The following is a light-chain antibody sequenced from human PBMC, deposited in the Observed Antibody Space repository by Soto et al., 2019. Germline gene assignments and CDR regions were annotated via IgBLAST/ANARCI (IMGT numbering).Light chain of an antibody. CDR1: SGHSSYI. V-gene: IGLV4-60*02. Sequence: QSVLTQSSSASASLGSSVKLTCTLSSGHSSYIIAWHQQQPGKAPRYLMKLEGSGSYNKGSGAPDRFSGSSSGADRYLTISNLQFEDEADYYCETWDSNTHVFGGGTKLTVL. CDR2: LEGSGSY. J-gene: IGLJ3*02. CDR3: ETWDSNTHV.